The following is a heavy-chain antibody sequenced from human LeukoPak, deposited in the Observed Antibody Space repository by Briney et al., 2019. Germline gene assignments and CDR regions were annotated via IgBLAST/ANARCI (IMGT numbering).Heavy chain of an antibody. CDR2: IYPGDSDT. CDR3: TRRTDGYYFDS. Sequence: GESLKISFKGSGYKFTSSWIGWVRQLPGKGLEWMGIIYPGDSDTRYSPSFQGQVIISADKSINTAYLQWSLRASDSAMYYCTRRTDGYYFDSWGQGTLVTVFS. V-gene: IGHV5-51*01. J-gene: IGHJ4*02. CDR1: GYKFTSSW.